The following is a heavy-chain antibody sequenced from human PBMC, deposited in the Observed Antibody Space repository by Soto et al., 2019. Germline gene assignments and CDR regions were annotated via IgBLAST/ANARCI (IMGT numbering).Heavy chain of an antibody. V-gene: IGHV4-4*02. CDR3: ARDFRSFDDDPFYSRYYYYGMDV. CDR1: GGSISSSHW. Sequence: QVQLQESGPGLVKPSGTLSLTCAVSGGSISSSHWWSWVRQPPGKGLEWIGEIYHSGSTNYNPSFKRRVTISVDKSKNQFYLKLSSVTAADTAVYYCARDFRSFDDDPFYSRYYYYGMDVWGQGTTVTVSS. J-gene: IGHJ6*02. D-gene: IGHD2-15*01. CDR2: IYHSGST.